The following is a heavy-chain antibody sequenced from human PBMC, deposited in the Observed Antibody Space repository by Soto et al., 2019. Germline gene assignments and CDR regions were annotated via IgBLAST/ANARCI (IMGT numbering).Heavy chain of an antibody. Sequence: QMQLVQSGPEVKKPGTSVKVSCKASGFTFTSSAVQWVRQARGQRLEWIGWIVVGSGNTNYAQKFQERVTITRDMSTSTAYMELSSLRSEDTAVYYCAADRGNSSSWYPYYFDCWGQGTLVTVSS. CDR1: GFTFTSSA. V-gene: IGHV1-58*01. CDR2: IVVGSGNT. J-gene: IGHJ4*02. D-gene: IGHD6-13*01. CDR3: AADRGNSSSWYPYYFDC.